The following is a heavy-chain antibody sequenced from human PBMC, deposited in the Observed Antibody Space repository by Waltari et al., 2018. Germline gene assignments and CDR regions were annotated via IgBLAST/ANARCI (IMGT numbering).Heavy chain of an antibody. CDR1: GYSFTGHY. D-gene: IGHD6-6*01. Sequence: QVQVVQSGAEVRKPGASVEVSCKASGYSFTGHYMHWVRQAPGQGLEWMGWLNPNTGYTNYAQKFQGRVAMTRETSISTAYMELSRLTSDDTAVYFCAREVSGYYYMDVWGKGTTVTISS. CDR3: AREVSGYYYMDV. CDR2: LNPNTGYT. V-gene: IGHV1-2*02. J-gene: IGHJ6*03.